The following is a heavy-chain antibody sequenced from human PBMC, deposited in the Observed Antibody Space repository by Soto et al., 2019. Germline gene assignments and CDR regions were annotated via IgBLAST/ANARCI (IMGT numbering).Heavy chain of an antibody. J-gene: IGHJ4*02. V-gene: IGHV3-48*02. D-gene: IGHD3-16*01. CDR1: GFTFSIHA. Sequence: EVQLVESGGGLVQPGGSLRLSCAVSGFTFSIHAMNWVRQAPGKGLEWVAYIHGTRSIIYYADSVKGRFTISRDNAKNSLFLQMDSLRDEDTAVYYCARDARNADYDYWGQGTLVTVAS. CDR2: IHGTRSII. CDR3: ARDARNADYDY.